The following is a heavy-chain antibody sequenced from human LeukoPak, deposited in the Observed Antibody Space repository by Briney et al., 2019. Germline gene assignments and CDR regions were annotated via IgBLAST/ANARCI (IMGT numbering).Heavy chain of an antibody. CDR1: GYSFTAHY. CDR2: INPNTGGT. J-gene: IGHJ4*02. D-gene: IGHD6-13*01. CDR3: SRSSAAAGAVGY. Sequence: ASVKVSCKASGYSFTAHYIHWVRQAPGQGLEWMGCINPNTGGTNYALKFQGRVTMTSDTSTTTAYMGLSSLSSDDTAVYFCSRSSAAAGAVGYWGQGTLVTVSS. V-gene: IGHV1-2*02.